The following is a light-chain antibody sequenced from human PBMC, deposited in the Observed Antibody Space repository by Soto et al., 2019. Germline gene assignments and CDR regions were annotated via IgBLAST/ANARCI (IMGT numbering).Light chain of an antibody. CDR3: QQSYSTALT. Sequence: EIVLTQSPATLSVPPGERATLSCRASQSVNSNLAWYQQKPGQAPRLLIYGASTRATGIPARFSGSGSGTEFTLTISSLQPEDFATYYCQQSYSTALTFGGRTKVDTK. CDR2: GAS. J-gene: IGKJ4*01. V-gene: IGKV3-15*01. CDR1: QSVNSN.